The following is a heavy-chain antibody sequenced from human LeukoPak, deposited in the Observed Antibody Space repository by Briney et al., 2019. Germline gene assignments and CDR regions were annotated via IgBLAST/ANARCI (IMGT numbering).Heavy chain of an antibody. D-gene: IGHD3-16*01. V-gene: IGHV3-23*01. J-gene: IGHJ4*02. CDR3: GKDWGSSSSFSF. CDR2: ISGSGGST. CDR1: GFTFSSYA. Sequence: GGSLTLSCAASGFTFSSYAMSWARQPPGKGLEWVSAISGSGGSTYYADSVKGRFTISRDNSKNTMYLQMNSLRTEDTAVTYYGKDWGSSSSFSFWGQGTLVNVS.